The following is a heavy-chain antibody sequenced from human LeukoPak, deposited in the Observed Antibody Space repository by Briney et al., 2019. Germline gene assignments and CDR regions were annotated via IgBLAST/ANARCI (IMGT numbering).Heavy chain of an antibody. J-gene: IGHJ4*02. V-gene: IGHV3-7*04. CDR2: ITLDGSDS. Sequence: GGSLRLSCAASGFPFRMAWVRQAPGKGLEWVATITLDGSDSYYVDSVKGRFTVSRDNAKNSLYLQMNGLRAEDTAVFYCTTENWYVFENWGQGSLVTVSS. D-gene: IGHD1-1*01. CDR1: GFPFR. CDR3: TTENWYVFEN.